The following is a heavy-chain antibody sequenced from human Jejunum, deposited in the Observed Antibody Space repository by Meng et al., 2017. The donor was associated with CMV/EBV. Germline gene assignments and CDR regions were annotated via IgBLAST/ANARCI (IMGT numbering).Heavy chain of an antibody. V-gene: IGHV1-18*01. CDR1: TYG. CDR3: ARRALDCSAGSCNHREYFDF. D-gene: IGHD2-15*01. Sequence: TYGLSWVRQAPGQGLEWMGWISTFNGNTNYAQNLQGRVTLTTDTSTSTAYMELRSLRSEDTAVYYCARRALDCSAGSCNHREYFDFWGQGTLVTVSS. J-gene: IGHJ4*02. CDR2: ISTFNGNT.